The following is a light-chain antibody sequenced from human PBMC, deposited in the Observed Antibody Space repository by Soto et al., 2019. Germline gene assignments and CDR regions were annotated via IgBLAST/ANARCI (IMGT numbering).Light chain of an antibody. CDR1: SSDVGGYNY. V-gene: IGLV2-14*01. Sequence: QSALTQPASVSGSPGQSITISCTGTSSDVGGYNYVSWYQQHPGKAPKLMIYEVSNRPSGVSNHFSGSKSGNTASLTISGLQAEDAADYYCSSYTSSSTLVFGTGTKLTVL. CDR2: EVS. CDR3: SSYTSSSTLV. J-gene: IGLJ1*01.